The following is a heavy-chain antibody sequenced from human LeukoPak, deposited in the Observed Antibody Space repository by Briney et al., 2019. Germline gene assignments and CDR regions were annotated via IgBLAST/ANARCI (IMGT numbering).Heavy chain of an antibody. V-gene: IGHV4-59*08. CDR3: ARRVSYYYYYGMDV. CDR2: IYYSGST. J-gene: IGHJ6*02. CDR1: GGSISSYY. Sequence: PSETLSLTCTVSGGSISSYYWSWIRQPPGKGLEWIGYIYYSGSTNYNPSLKSRVIISVDTSKNQFSLKLSSVTAADTAVYYCARRVSYYYYYGMDVWGQGTTVTVSS.